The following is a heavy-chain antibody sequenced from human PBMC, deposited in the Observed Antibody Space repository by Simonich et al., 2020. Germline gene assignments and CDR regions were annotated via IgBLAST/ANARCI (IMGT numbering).Heavy chain of an antibody. Sequence: QVQLVQSGAEVKKPGASVKVSCKASGYTFTGYYMHWVLQAPGQGLELRGGINPNIVGTNYTQKLQDRVTMTRDTSISTAYMELSRLRSDDTAVYYCARGRLTGDKGAFDIWGQGTMVTVSS. CDR1: GYTFTGYY. CDR2: INPNIVGT. CDR3: ARGRLTGDKGAFDI. D-gene: IGHD7-27*01. V-gene: IGHV1-2*02. J-gene: IGHJ3*02.